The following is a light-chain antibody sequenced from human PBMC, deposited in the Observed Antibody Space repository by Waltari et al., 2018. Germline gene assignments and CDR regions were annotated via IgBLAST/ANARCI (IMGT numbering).Light chain of an antibody. Sequence: EIVMTQSPATLSVSPGERATLSCRASQSVSTNLAWYQQKPGQAPRLLIFGASTRVTGIPARFSGSGSGTDFTLAISDLQTEDFATYYCQQAYSFPLTFGGGTKVEIK. CDR2: GAS. CDR3: QQAYSFPLT. V-gene: IGKV3-15*01. CDR1: QSVSTN. J-gene: IGKJ4*01.